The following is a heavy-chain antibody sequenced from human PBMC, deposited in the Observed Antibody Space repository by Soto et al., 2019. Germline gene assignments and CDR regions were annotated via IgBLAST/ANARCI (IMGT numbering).Heavy chain of an antibody. Sequence: QVQLVESGGGVVQPGRSLRLSCEASGFSFSNVGMHWVRQAPGKGLEWVANIWYDGVNRYYADSVRGRFTVSRDNSKNTLYLEMNSLRAEDTAVYFCVREDCSSHLCQSSEDFYYGMDVWGQGTTVTVSS. CDR1: GFSFSNVG. D-gene: IGHD2-2*01. CDR3: VREDCSSHLCQSSEDFYYGMDV. J-gene: IGHJ6*02. CDR2: IWYDGVNR. V-gene: IGHV3-33*01.